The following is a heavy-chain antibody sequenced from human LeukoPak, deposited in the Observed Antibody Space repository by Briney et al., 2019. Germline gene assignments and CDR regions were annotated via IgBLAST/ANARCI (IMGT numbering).Heavy chain of an antibody. CDR3: ARDLEQHSDY. CDR2: ISGYNGNT. D-gene: IGHD1/OR15-1a*01. V-gene: IGHV1-18*01. J-gene: IGHJ4*02. CDR1: GYTFSTYG. Sequence: ASVRVSCKASGYTFSTYGISWVRQAPGQGLEWVGWISGYNGNTNYAQKLQGRVTITTDTSTRTAYMELRSLTSDDTAVYYCARDLEQHSDYWGQGTLVTVSS.